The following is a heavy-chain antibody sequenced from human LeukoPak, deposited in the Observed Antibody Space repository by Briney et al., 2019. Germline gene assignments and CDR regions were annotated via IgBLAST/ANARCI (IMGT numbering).Heavy chain of an antibody. Sequence: PGGSLRLSCAASGFTFSSYGMHWVRQAPGKGLEWVAVIWYDGSNKYYADSVKGRFTISRDNSKNTLYLQMNSLRAEDTAVYYCARDPGPVVTASPIDYWGQGTLVTVSS. D-gene: IGHD2-21*02. CDR3: ARDPGPVVTASPIDY. V-gene: IGHV3-33*01. CDR2: IWYDGSNK. CDR1: GFTFSSYG. J-gene: IGHJ4*02.